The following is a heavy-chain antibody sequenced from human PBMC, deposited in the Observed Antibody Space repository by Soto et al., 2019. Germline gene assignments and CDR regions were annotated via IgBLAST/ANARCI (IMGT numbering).Heavy chain of an antibody. CDR2: IYYSGST. Sequence: PSETLSLTCTVSGGSISSYYWSWIRQPPGKGLEWIGYIYYSGSTNYNPSLKSRVTISVDTSKNQFSLKLSSVTAADTAVYYCARVDCSSTSCYPDLFDYWGQGTLVTVSS. V-gene: IGHV4-59*01. CDR3: ARVDCSSTSCYPDLFDY. CDR1: GGSISSYY. D-gene: IGHD2-2*01. J-gene: IGHJ4*02.